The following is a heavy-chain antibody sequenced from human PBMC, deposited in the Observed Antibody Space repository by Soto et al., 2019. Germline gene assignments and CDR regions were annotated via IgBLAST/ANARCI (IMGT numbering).Heavy chain of an antibody. CDR1: GFTFGDYA. D-gene: IGHD3-3*01. V-gene: IGHV3-49*03. CDR2: IRSKAYGGTT. CDR3: SRAYDFWSGYFFGSYYYMDV. Sequence: PGGSLRLSCTASGFTFGDYAMGWFRQAPGKGLEWVGFIRSKAYGGTTEYAASVKGRFTISRDDSKSIAYLQMNSLKTEDTAVYYCSRAYDFWSGYFFGSYYYMDVWGKGTTVTVPS. J-gene: IGHJ6*03.